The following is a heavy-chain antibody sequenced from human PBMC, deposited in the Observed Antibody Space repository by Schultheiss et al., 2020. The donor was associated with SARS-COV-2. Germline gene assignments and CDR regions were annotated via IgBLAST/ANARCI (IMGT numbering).Heavy chain of an antibody. CDR1: GGSISSSSYY. Sequence: SETLSLTCTVSGGSISSSSYYWGWIRQPPGKGLEWIGSIYYSGSTYYNPSLKSRVTISVDTSKNQFSLKLSSVTAADTAVYYCARGQYCSGGSCYSVFDYWGQGTLVTVSS. V-gene: IGHV4-39*01. D-gene: IGHD2-15*01. CDR2: IYYSGST. J-gene: IGHJ4*02. CDR3: ARGQYCSGGSCYSVFDY.